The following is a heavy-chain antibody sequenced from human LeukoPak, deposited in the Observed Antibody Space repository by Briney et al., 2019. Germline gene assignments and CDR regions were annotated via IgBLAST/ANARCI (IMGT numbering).Heavy chain of an antibody. CDR3: AYTHSSSKPDAFDI. J-gene: IGHJ3*02. D-gene: IGHD6-6*01. CDR1: GGSISSSNW. V-gene: IGHV4-4*02. CDR2: IYHSGST. Sequence: SETLSLTCAVSGGSISSSNWWSWVRQPPGKGLEWIGEIYHSGSTNYNPSLKSRVTISVDTSKNQFSLKLSSVTAADTAVYYCAYTHSSSKPDAFDIWGQGTMVTVSS.